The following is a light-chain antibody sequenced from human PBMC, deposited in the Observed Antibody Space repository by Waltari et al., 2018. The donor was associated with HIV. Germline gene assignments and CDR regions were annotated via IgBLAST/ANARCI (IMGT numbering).Light chain of an antibody. CDR1: TSDLGNTY. CDR2: KND. CDR3: AAWDDIRSGWI. Sequence: QSVLTQTPSASGTPGQRVTIPCSGPTSDLGNTYVYWFQQFPGTPPKVLIYKNDQRPSGVSDRFSASKSGTAASLAISGLRTEDESDFYCAAWDDIRSGWIFGGGTKLTVL. J-gene: IGLJ2*01. V-gene: IGLV1-47*01.